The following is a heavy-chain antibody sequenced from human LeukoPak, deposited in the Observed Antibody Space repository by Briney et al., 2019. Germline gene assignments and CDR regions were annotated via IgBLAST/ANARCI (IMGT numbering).Heavy chain of an antibody. CDR1: GGSISSSNW. CDR3: ARDTGAVAGTVPHAFDI. CDR2: IYHSGST. D-gene: IGHD6-19*01. V-gene: IGHV4-4*02. Sequence: SETLSLTCAVSGGSISSSNWWSWVCQPPGRGLEWIGEIYHSGSTNYNSSLKSRVTISVDKSKNQFSLKLSSVTAADTAVYYCARDTGAVAGTVPHAFDIWGQGTMVTVSS. J-gene: IGHJ3*02.